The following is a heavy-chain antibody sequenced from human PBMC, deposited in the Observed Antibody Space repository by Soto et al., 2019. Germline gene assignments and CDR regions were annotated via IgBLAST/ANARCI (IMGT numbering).Heavy chain of an antibody. CDR1: GFTFDDYA. J-gene: IGHJ4*02. D-gene: IGHD5-18*01. Sequence: EVQLEESGGALVQPGRSLRLSCAASGFTFDDYAMYWVRQVLGKGLEWVSSISWNSGNIDYADSVKGRFTTSRDNAENSLYLQMNSLRPEDTALYSCVRSKGGYSYGTPFDYWGQGTLVTVSS. CDR2: ISWNSGNI. CDR3: VRSKGGYSYGTPFDY. V-gene: IGHV3-9*01.